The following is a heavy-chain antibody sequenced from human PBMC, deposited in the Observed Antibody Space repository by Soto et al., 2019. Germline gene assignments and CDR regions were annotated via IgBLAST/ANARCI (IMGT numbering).Heavy chain of an antibody. Sequence: VSLRLSCAASGFTFSSYAMSWVRQAPGKGLEWVSAISGSGGSTYYADSVKGRFTISRDNSKNTLYLQMNSLRAEDTAVYYCAKDVRIQLFPSYFDYWGQGTLVTVSS. D-gene: IGHD5-18*01. CDR2: ISGSGGST. V-gene: IGHV3-23*01. CDR1: GFTFSSYA. J-gene: IGHJ4*02. CDR3: AKDVRIQLFPSYFDY.